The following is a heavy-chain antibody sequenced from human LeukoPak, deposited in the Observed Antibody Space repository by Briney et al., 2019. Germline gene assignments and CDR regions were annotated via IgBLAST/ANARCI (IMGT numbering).Heavy chain of an antibody. CDR2: IYYSGST. Sequence: SQTLSLTCTVSGGSISSGGYYWSWIRQHPGKGLEWIGYIYYSGSTYYNPSLKSRVTISVDTSKNQFSLKLSSVTAADTAVYYCARGSGTNAPNGWFDPWGQGTLVTVSS. V-gene: IGHV4-31*03. D-gene: IGHD1-7*01. CDR3: ARGSGTNAPNGWFDP. CDR1: GGSISSGGYY. J-gene: IGHJ5*02.